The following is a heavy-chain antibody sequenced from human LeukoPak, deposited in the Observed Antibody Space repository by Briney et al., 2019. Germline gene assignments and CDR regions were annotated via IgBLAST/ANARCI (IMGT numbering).Heavy chain of an antibody. J-gene: IGHJ4*02. CDR2: ISSSGTYI. CDR3: ARDQGGSGGN. Sequence: PGGSLRLSCAASGFTFSSYEMNWVRQAPGKGLEWVSSISSSGTYIYYADSVKGRFTISRDNAKNSVHLQMNSLRAEDTAVYYCARDQGGSGGNWGQGTLVTVSS. CDR1: GFTFSSYE. V-gene: IGHV3-21*01. D-gene: IGHD3-10*01.